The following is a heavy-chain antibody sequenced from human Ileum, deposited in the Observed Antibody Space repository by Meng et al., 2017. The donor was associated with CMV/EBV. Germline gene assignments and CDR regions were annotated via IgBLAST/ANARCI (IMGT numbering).Heavy chain of an antibody. CDR1: GFTFSSYA. Sequence: ASGFTFSSYAMNWVRQAPGKGLEWVSIITSSGDSTNYAVSVKGRFTISTHHSPPTLSLPLRLLLTASTSPSYCAKDRPLLFLPSFDPWGLGTLVTVSS. CDR3: AKDRPLLFLPSFDP. CDR2: ITSSGDST. D-gene: IGHD2-15*01. V-gene: IGHV3-23*01. J-gene: IGHJ5*02.